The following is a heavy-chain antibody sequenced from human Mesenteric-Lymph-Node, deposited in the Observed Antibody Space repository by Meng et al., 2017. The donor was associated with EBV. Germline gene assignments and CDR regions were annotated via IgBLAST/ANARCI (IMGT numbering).Heavy chain of an antibody. Sequence: QVQLVQSGAELKKPGASVKVSCKASGYSFTNYIVNWVRQAPGQGLEWMGGINTDTGSPTYAQGFTGRFVFSLDTSVSTAYLQISSLKAEDTAVYYCAREDYYGSGNYVRFDPWGQGTLVTVSS. V-gene: IGHV7-4-1*02. CDR1: GYSFTNYI. J-gene: IGHJ5*02. CDR2: INTDTGSP. CDR3: AREDYYGSGNYVRFDP. D-gene: IGHD3-10*01.